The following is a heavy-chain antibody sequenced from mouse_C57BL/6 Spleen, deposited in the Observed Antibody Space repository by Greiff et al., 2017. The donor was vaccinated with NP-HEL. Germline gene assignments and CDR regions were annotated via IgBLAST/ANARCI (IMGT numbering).Heavy chain of an antibody. V-gene: IGHV1-18*01. CDR2: INPNNGGT. D-gene: IGHD2-1*01. J-gene: IGHJ4*01. CDR1: GYTFTDYN. CDR3: AREAGYGNLYYAMDY. Sequence: EVQLQQSGPELVKPGASVKIPCKASGYTFTDYNMDWVKQSHGKSLEWIGDINPNNGGTIYNQKFKGKATLTVDKPSSTAYMELRSLTSEDTAVYYCAREAGYGNLYYAMDYWGQGTAVTVSS.